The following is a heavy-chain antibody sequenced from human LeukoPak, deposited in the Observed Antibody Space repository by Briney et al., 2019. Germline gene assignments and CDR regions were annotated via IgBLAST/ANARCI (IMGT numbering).Heavy chain of an antibody. J-gene: IGHJ5*02. CDR1: GGSISGYY. Sequence: SETLSLTCTVSGGSISGYYWTWIRQPPGQGLEWIAYIHSNGYTNYNPSLRSRVTISVDPSKNQFSLTVTPVAAADTAIYYCAQRQGPMSGTYDYFDPWGQGALVTVSS. D-gene: IGHD1-26*01. V-gene: IGHV4-4*09. CDR2: IHSNGYT. CDR3: AQRQGPMSGTYDYFDP.